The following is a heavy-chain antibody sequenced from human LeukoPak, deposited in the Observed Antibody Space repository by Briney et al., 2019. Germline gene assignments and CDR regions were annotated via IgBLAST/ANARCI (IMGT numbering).Heavy chain of an antibody. CDR3: ARDGYCSGGSCYTYYYYGMDV. J-gene: IGHJ6*02. CDR1: GFTFSSYW. CDR2: IKQDGSEK. Sequence: GGSLRLSCAASGFTFSSYWMSWVRQAPGKGLEWVAHIKQDGSEKYYVDSVKGRFTISRDNAKNSLYLQMNSLRAEDTAVYYCARDGYCSGGSCYTYYYYGMDVWGQGTTVTVSS. D-gene: IGHD2-15*01. V-gene: IGHV3-7*01.